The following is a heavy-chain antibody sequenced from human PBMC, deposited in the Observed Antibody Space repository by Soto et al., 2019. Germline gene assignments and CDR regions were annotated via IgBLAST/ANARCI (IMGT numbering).Heavy chain of an antibody. J-gene: IGHJ4*02. D-gene: IGHD2-2*01. CDR3: ARGSIPAASYFDS. V-gene: IGHV1-69*01. CDR1: GGTFRTHA. Sequence: QVQLVQSGAEVKKPGSSVKVSCQASGGTFRTHAISWVRQAPGQGLEWMGGIIPMFGTANYAPKFQGTVTITADESTNTAYMELRSLRSEDTAVYYCARGSIPAASYFDSLGQGTPVTVSS. CDR2: IIPMFGTA.